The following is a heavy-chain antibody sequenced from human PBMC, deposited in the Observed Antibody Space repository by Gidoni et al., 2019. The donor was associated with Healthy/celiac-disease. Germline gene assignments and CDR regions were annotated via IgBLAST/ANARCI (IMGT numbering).Heavy chain of an antibody. CDR1: GGSISSGGYY. V-gene: IGHV4-31*03. D-gene: IGHD6-6*01. CDR3: ARSAGGEQLAQLDTEYFQH. Sequence: QVQLQESGPGLVKPSQTLSLTCTVSGGSISSGGYYWSWIRQHPGKGLEWIGYIYYSGSTYYNPSLKRRVTISVDTSKNQFSLKLSSVTAADTAVYYCARSAGGEQLAQLDTEYFQHWGQGTLVTVSS. CDR2: IYYSGST. J-gene: IGHJ1*01.